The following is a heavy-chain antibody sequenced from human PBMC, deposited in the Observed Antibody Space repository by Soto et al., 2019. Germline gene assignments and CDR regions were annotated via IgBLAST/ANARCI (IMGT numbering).Heavy chain of an antibody. Sequence: ASVKVSCKASGYTFTGYYMHWVRQAPGQGLEWMGWINPNSGGTNYAQKFQGWVTMTRDTSISTAYMELSRLRSDDTAVYYCARDVQRAEGHGFDSWGQGTLVTVSS. CDR1: GYTFTGYY. V-gene: IGHV1-2*04. CDR3: ARDVQRAEGHGFDS. J-gene: IGHJ5*01. CDR2: INPNSGGT. D-gene: IGHD2-2*01.